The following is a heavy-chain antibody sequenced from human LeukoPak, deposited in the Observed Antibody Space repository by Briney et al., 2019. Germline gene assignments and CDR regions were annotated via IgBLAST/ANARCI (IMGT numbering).Heavy chain of an antibody. CDR2: IIPIFGTA. V-gene: IGHV1-69*01. CDR3: ARDRGGPNCSSTSCFNWFDP. Sequence: ASVKVSCKASGGTFSSYAISWVRQAPGQGLEWMGGIIPIFGTANYAQKFQGRVTITADESTSTAYMELSSLRSEDTAVYYCARDRGGPNCSSTSCFNWFDPWGQGTLVTVSS. CDR1: GGTFSSYA. D-gene: IGHD2-2*01. J-gene: IGHJ5*02.